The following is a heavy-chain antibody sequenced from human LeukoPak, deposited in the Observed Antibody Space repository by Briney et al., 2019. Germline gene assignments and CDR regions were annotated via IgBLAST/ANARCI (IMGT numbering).Heavy chain of an antibody. J-gene: IGHJ4*02. CDR3: ARSMDEVAAAGTPYYFDY. CDR1: GFTFSSCA. CDR2: ISGGGVNT. V-gene: IGHV3-23*01. Sequence: GGSLRLSCAASGFTFSSCAMTWVRQAPGKGLEWVSAISGGGVNTYYADSVKGRFTISRDNPKNTLFLQMNSLRAEDTAVYYCARSMDEVAAAGTPYYFDYWGQGTLVTVSS. D-gene: IGHD6-13*01.